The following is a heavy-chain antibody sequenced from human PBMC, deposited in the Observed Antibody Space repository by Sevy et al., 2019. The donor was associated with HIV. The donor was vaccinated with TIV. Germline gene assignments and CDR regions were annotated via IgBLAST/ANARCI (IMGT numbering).Heavy chain of an antibody. CDR3: ARDLEFYDSGDYGPAFMPDF. V-gene: IGHV3-33*01. D-gene: IGHD4-17*01. J-gene: IGHJ4*01. CDR2: IWFDGSNT. CDR1: GFTFSSFG. Sequence: GGSLRLSCAASGFTFSSFGMHWVRQAPGKGLEWVAVIWFDGSNTYYADSVKGRFTICRDIAKNTLHLQMNSLRAEDTAVYYCARDLEFYDSGDYGPAFMPDFWGHGTLVTVSS.